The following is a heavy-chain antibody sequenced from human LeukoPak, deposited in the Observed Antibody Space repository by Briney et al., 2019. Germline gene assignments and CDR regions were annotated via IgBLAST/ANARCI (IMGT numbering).Heavy chain of an antibody. CDR1: GFIFSSYG. J-gene: IGHJ4*02. CDR2: ISYDGSDK. CDR3: AKDRGYFGSGTYGPGDY. D-gene: IGHD3-10*01. Sequence: GGSLRLSCAASGFIFSSYGMHWVRQAPGKGLEWVAVISYDGSDKYYADSVKGRFTISRDNSKNTLYLQMNNLRAEDTAVYYCAKDRGYFGSGTYGPGDYWGQGTLVTVSS. V-gene: IGHV3-30*18.